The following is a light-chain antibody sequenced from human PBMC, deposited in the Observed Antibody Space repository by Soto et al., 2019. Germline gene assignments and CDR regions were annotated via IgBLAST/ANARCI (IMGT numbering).Light chain of an antibody. CDR3: SSYAGSTVV. Sequence: QSALTQPPSASGSPGQSVTISCTGTSSDVGGYNYVSWYQQHPGKAPKLMIYEVSKRPSGVPDRFSGSKSGNTASLTVSGLQAEDEADYYCSSYAGSTVVFGTGTKLIVL. CDR2: EVS. CDR1: SSDVGGYNY. J-gene: IGLJ1*01. V-gene: IGLV2-8*01.